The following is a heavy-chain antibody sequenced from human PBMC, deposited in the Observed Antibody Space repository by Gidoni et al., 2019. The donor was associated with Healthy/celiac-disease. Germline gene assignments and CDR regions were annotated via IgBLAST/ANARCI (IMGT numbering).Heavy chain of an antibody. CDR3: ARHGGEYCSGGSCYSDY. Sequence: QLQLQESGPGLVKPSETLSLTCTVSGGSISSSSYSWVWHRQPPGKGLEWSGSIYYSGSTYYTHIGSTYYTPSLKSRVTISVYKSKNQFSLKLSSVTAADMAVYSCARHGGEYCSGGSCYSDYWGQGTLVTVSS. D-gene: IGHD2-15*01. J-gene: IGHJ4*02. CDR2: IYYSGSTYYTHIGST. CDR1: GGSISSSSYS. V-gene: IGHV4-39*01.